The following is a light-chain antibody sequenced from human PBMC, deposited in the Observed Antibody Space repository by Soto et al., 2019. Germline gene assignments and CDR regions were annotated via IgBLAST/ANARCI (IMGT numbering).Light chain of an antibody. J-gene: IGLJ1*01. CDR1: SSDVGGYNY. CDR2: DVS. CDR3: SSYTSSSTLEV. V-gene: IGLV2-14*01. Sequence: QSVLTQPASVYGSPGQSITISSTGTSSDVGGYNYVSWYQQHPGKAPKLMIYDVSNRPSGVSNRFSGSKSGNTASLTISGLQAEDEADYYCSSYTSSSTLEVFGTGTKVTVL.